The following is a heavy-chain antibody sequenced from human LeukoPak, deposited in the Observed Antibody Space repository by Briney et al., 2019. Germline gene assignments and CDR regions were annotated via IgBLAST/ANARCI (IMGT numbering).Heavy chain of an antibody. V-gene: IGHV5-51*01. CDR1: GYIFTSYR. J-gene: IGHJ4*02. CDR3: ARRRWFGELWVFDY. D-gene: IGHD3-10*01. CDR2: IYPGGADT. Sequence: GESLKISSKCSGYIFTSYRIGGGRQLRGKGLEWMGIIYPGGADTTYSPSFQGQVTISADKSISTAYLQWSSLKASDTAMYYCARRRWFGELWVFDYWGQGTLVTVSS.